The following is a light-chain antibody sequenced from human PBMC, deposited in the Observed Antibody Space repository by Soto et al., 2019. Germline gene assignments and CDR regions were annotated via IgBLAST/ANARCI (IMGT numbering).Light chain of an antibody. CDR3: LLSYSGLRPV. Sequence: QAVVTQEPSLTVSPGGTVTLTCGSSTGAVTSGHYPYWFQQKPGQAPRTLIYDTSNKHSWTPARFSGSLLGGKAALTLSGAQPEDEAEYYCLLSYSGLRPVFGGGTKLTVL. J-gene: IGLJ7*01. V-gene: IGLV7-46*01. CDR1: TGAVTSGHY. CDR2: DTS.